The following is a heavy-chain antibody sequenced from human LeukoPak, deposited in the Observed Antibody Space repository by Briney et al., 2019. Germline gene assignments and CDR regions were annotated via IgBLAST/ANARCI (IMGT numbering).Heavy chain of an antibody. Sequence: GGSLRLSCAASGFTLRSHGMHWVRQAPGKGLEWVANIKQDGSEKYYLDSVKGRFTISRDDAKNSLYLHMYTLRAEDTAVYYCARAFSDFAAYFDCWGQGTLVTVSS. V-gene: IGHV3-7*01. J-gene: IGHJ4*02. D-gene: IGHD2-21*02. CDR2: IKQDGSEK. CDR1: GFTLRSHG. CDR3: ARAFSDFAAYFDC.